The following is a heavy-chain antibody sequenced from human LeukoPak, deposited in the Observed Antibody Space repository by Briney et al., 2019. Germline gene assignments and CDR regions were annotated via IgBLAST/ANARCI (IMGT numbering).Heavy chain of an antibody. J-gene: IGHJ6*03. V-gene: IGHV4-4*02. CDR2: IYHSGGT. CDR1: GGSISSSTNW. Sequence: SGTLSLTCAVSGGSISSSTNWWSWVRQPPGKGLEWIGEIYHSGGTNYNPSLKSRITISVDKSQNQFSLKVNSLTAADTAVYYCATNGYYCMDVWGKGTTVTVSS. D-gene: IGHD2-8*01. CDR3: ATNGYYCMDV.